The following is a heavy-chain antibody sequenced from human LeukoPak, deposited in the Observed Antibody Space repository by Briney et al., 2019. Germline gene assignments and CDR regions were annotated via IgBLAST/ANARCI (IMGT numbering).Heavy chain of an antibody. CDR1: GYTFTSYG. CDR3: GRARHSSAWYRNDDFDY. V-gene: IGHV1-18*01. D-gene: IGHD6-19*01. J-gene: IGHJ4*02. CDR2: IIAYNGNT. Sequence: ASVKVSCKASGYTFTSYGISWVRQAPGQGLEWMGWIIAYNGNTNYSQKLQGRVTMTTNPSTSTPYMEPRSLRSDDTALYYCGRARHSSAWYRNDDFDYWRQGTLITVSS.